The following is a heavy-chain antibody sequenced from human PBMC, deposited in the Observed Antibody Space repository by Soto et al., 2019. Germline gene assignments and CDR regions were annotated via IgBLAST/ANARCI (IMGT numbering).Heavy chain of an antibody. D-gene: IGHD1-1*01. V-gene: IGHV3-23*01. CDR3: AKCGLYTGPTVRCGL. CDR1: GFTLSTYP. Sequence: GGPLILPRAASGFTLSTYPISGVPRAPGYGLQWVSSISVGGGDTYYAEAVKGRCTISCDNSENTRFLQMYSLTVEVRAIYYCAKCGLYTGPTVRCGLWGLGSLVTVSS. J-gene: IGHJ4*02. CDR2: ISVGGGDT.